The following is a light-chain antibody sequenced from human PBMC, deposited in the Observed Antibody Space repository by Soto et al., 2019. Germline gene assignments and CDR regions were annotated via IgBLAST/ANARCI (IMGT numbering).Light chain of an antibody. J-gene: IGLJ2*01. Sequence: QSALTQPASVSGSPGQSITISCTGTSSDVSGYNYVSWYQQHPGKAPKLMIYDVSNRPSGVSNRFSGSKSGNTASLTISGLQAEDEADYYCSSYTSSSHVVFGGGTKLTV. CDR1: SSDVSGYNY. CDR3: SSYTSSSHVV. CDR2: DVS. V-gene: IGLV2-14*01.